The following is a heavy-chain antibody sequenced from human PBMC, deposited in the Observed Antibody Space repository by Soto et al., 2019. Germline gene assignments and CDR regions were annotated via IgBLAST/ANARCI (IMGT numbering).Heavy chain of an antibody. D-gene: IGHD2-2*01. CDR3: ARVPTP. Sequence: TLSLTCAVSGVSISSGGYSWSWIRQPPGKGLEWIGYIYHSGSTYYNPSLKSRVTISVDRSKNQFSLKLSSVTAADTAVYYCARVPTPWGQGTLVTVPQ. J-gene: IGHJ5*02. CDR1: GVSISSGGYS. V-gene: IGHV4-30-2*01. CDR2: IYHSGST.